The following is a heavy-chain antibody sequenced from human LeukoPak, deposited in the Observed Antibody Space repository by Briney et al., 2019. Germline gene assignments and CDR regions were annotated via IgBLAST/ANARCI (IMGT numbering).Heavy chain of an antibody. D-gene: IGHD4/OR15-4a*01. Sequence: GGSLRLSCAASGFIFSSYGMHWVRQAPDKGLEWVAFIRYDGSRKYYADSVKGRFTISGDNSKNTLYLQMNGLRAEDTAMYYCAKVSLNMVNDAFDIWGQGTMVSVSS. J-gene: IGHJ3*02. CDR1: GFIFSSYG. CDR2: IRYDGSRK. CDR3: AKVSLNMVNDAFDI. V-gene: IGHV3-30*02.